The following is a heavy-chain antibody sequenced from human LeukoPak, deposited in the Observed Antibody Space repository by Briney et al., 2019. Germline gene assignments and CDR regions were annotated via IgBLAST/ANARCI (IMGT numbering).Heavy chain of an antibody. CDR2: IYHSGST. J-gene: IGHJ3*02. CDR1: GGSISSGGYY. D-gene: IGHD5-18*01. CDR3: ARDADTAMASMAFDI. Sequence: SQTLSLTCTVSGGSISSGGYYWSWIRQPPGKGLEWIGYIYHSGSTYYNPSLKSRVTISVDRSKNQFSLKLSSVTAADTAVYYCARDADTAMASMAFDIWGQGTMVTVSS. V-gene: IGHV4-30-2*01.